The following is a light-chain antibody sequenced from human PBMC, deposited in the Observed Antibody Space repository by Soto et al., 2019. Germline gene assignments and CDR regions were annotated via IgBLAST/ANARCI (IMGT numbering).Light chain of an antibody. CDR3: QQRVYWPLT. Sequence: EIVLTQSPATLSLSPGKGATLSCRASQSVSTCLVWYQQKPGQAPRLLIYDASNRATGIPARFSGSGSGTDFTLTISGLEPEDFAVYFYQQRVYWPLTFGGGTKVEIK. CDR1: QSVSTC. CDR2: DAS. V-gene: IGKV3-11*01. J-gene: IGKJ4*01.